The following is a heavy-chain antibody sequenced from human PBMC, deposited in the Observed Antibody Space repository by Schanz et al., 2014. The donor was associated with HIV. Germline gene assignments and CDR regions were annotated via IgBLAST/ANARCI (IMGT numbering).Heavy chain of an antibody. CDR1: GFTFNSYA. CDR2: ISSSGTYI. Sequence: EVQLLESGGGWVQPGRSRRLSCEASGFTFNSYAMNWVRKAPGKGLEWVSSISSSGTYIHYADSVKGRFTISRDNAKNSLYLHMSSLRAEDTAVYYCAREDCSGGSCFSNYYYYAMDVWGQGTTVTVSS. CDR3: AREDCSGGSCFSNYYYYAMDV. J-gene: IGHJ6*02. D-gene: IGHD2-15*01. V-gene: IGHV3-21*01.